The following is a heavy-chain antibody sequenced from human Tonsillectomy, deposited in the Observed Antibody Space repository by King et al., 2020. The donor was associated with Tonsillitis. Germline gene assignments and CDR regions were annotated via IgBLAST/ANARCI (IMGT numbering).Heavy chain of an antibody. D-gene: IGHD3-22*01. V-gene: IGHV5-10-1*03. CDR2: IDPSDSYT. Sequence: VQLVESGAEVKKPGESLRISCKGSGYSFTSYWISWVRQMPGKGLEWMGRIDPSDSYTNYSPSFQGHVTISADKSISTAYLQWSSLKASDTAMYYCARLLHDSSAYLYLDYWGQGTLVTVSS. CDR1: GYSFTSYW. CDR3: ARLLHDSSAYLYLDY. J-gene: IGHJ4*02.